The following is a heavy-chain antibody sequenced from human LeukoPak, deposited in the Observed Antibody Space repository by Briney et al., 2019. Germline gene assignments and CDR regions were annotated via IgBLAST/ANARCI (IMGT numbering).Heavy chain of an antibody. V-gene: IGHV4-39*07. CDR2: IYYSGST. CDR1: GGSISSSSYY. CDR3: ARAAPITIFGVVIRGGRALDY. Sequence: SETLSLTCTVSGGSISSSSYYWGWIRQPPGKGLEWIGSIYYSGSTYYNPSLKSRVTISVDTSKNQFSLKLSSVTAADTAVYYCARAAPITIFGVVIRGGRALDYWGQGTLVTVSS. D-gene: IGHD3-3*01. J-gene: IGHJ4*02.